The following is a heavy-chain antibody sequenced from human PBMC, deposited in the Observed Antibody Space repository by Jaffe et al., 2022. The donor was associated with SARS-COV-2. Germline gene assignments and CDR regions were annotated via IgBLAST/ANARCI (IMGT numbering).Heavy chain of an antibody. Sequence: QMQLVQSGAEVKKTGSSVKVSCKASGYTFTYRYLHWVRQAPGQALEWMGWITPFNGNTNYAQKFQDRVTITRDRSMSTAYMELSSLRSEDTAMYYCARSSGYCSSTSCYYRDKFDYWGQGTLVTVSS. CDR2: ITPFNGNT. V-gene: IGHV1-45*02. CDR1: GYTFTYRY. CDR3: ARSSGYCSSTSCYYRDKFDY. J-gene: IGHJ4*02. D-gene: IGHD2-2*01.